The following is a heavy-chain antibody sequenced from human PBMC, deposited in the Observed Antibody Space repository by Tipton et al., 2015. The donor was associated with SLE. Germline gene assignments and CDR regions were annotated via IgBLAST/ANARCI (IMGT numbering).Heavy chain of an antibody. J-gene: IGHJ6*02. D-gene: IGHD3-3*01. CDR2: ISSGSTYI. V-gene: IGHV3-21*03. CDR3: ARDRRVAFWEWPTKIAVDV. Sequence: SLRLSCAASGFTFASHTMNWVRQAPGRGLEWISSISSGSTYIYYADSVKGRFTISRDHAKNSLYLQRNSLRAEDTAIYDCARDRRVAFWEWPTKIAVDVWGQGPAVLVSS. CDR1: GFTFASHT.